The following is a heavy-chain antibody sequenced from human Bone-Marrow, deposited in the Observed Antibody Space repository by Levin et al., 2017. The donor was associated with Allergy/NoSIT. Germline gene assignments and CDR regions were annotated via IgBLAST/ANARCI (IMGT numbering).Heavy chain of an antibody. V-gene: IGHV3-11*05. CDR1: GFTFSDYY. Sequence: GESLKISCAASGFTFSDYYMSWIRQAPGKGREWVSYISSRSSYTNYADSVKGRFTISRENAKNSLYLQMNSLRAEDTAVYYCARGGYGSGSAIDYWGQGTLVTVSS. CDR2: ISSRSSYT. CDR3: ARGGYGSGSAIDY. D-gene: IGHD3-10*01. J-gene: IGHJ4*02.